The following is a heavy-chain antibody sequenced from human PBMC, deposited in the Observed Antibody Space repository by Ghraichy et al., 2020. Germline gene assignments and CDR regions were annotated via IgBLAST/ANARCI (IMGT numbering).Heavy chain of an antibody. CDR1: GGSINSYY. D-gene: IGHD5-12*01. V-gene: IGHV4-59*08. CDR2: IHSSGTT. CDR3: ARHARLGHSDSWPLDH. J-gene: IGHJ4*02. Sequence: SETLSLTCTVSGGSINSYYWSWVRQPPGKGLEWIAYIHSSGTTNYNPSLKSRVTISVDTSKNQFSLKLNAVSAADTAVYYCARHARLGHSDSWPLDHWGQGILVTVSS.